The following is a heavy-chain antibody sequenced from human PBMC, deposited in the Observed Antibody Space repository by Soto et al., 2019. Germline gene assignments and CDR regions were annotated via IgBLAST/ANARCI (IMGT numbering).Heavy chain of an antibody. CDR1: GFTFSSYA. J-gene: IGHJ4*02. D-gene: IGHD6-19*01. V-gene: IGHV3-23*01. CDR3: AKDLIAVVWYGLDY. Sequence: EVQLLESGGGLVQPGGSLRLSCAASGFTFSSYAMSWVRQAPGKGLEWVSAISGSGGSTYYADSVKGRFTISRANSKTTLSLQMNSLRAEDTAVYYCAKDLIAVVWYGLDYWGQGTLVTVSS. CDR2: ISGSGGST.